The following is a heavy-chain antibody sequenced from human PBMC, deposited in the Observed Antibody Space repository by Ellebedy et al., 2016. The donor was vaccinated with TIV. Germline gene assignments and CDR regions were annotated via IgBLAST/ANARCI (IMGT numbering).Heavy chain of an antibody. CDR1: GFKLSQFW. CDR3: ARVAYDFWSGYYEETGDY. CDR2: ISYDGSNK. J-gene: IGHJ4*02. D-gene: IGHD3-3*01. V-gene: IGHV3-30*03. Sequence: GGSLRLSCAATGFKLSQFWMNWVRQAPGKGLEWVAVISYDGSNKYYPDSVKGRFTISRDNSKNTLYLQMNSLRAEDTAVYYCARVAYDFWSGYYEETGDYWGQGTLVTVSS.